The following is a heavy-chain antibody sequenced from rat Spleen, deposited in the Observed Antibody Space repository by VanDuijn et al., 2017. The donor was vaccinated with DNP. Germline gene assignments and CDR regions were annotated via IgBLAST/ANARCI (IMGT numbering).Heavy chain of an antibody. D-gene: IGHD1-2*01. Sequence: EVQLVESGGGLVQPGRSLKLSCTASGFTFSDYYMAWVRQAPTKGLEWVAYITYDGGNTYYRDSVKGRFTISRDNAKSTLYLQMNSLRSEDMATYYCARWEAAFDYWGQGVMVTVSS. V-gene: IGHV5-22*01. J-gene: IGHJ2*01. CDR3: ARWEAAFDY. CDR2: ITYDGGNT. CDR1: GFTFSDYY.